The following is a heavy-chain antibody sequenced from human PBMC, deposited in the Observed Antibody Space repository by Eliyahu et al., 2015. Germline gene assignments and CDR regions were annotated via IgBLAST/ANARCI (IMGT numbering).Heavy chain of an antibody. V-gene: IGHV3-53*01. Sequence: EVQLVESGGGXIQPGGSLRLSCEAXGFPVXSTYMXWVRQAPGKGXEWVSVMYSGGATYYADSVKGRFTISRDNSKNTLYLQMDSLRVDDTAVYYCARSFRVLNFEYWGQGTLVTVSS. CDR3: ARSFRVLNFEY. D-gene: IGHD2-8*02. CDR1: GFPVXSTY. CDR2: MYSGGAT. J-gene: IGHJ4*02.